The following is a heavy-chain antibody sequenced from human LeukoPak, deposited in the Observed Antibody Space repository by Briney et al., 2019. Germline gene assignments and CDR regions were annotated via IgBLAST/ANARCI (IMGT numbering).Heavy chain of an antibody. Sequence: GKSLRLSCAASGFTFNDYGMHWVRQAPGKGLEWVAVISYDGRNKHYPDSVKGRFTISRDISTDTLWLQMDSLRTEDTAVYYCAKGPLRGTAAAIDYWGQGTLVTVSS. V-gene: IGHV3-30*18. CDR1: GFTFNDYG. J-gene: IGHJ4*02. D-gene: IGHD2-2*01. CDR2: ISYDGRNK. CDR3: AKGPLRGTAAAIDY.